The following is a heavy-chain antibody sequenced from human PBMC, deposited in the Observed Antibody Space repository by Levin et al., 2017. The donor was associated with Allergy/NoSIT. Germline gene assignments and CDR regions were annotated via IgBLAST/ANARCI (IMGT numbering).Heavy chain of an antibody. CDR2: ILYDGSNK. V-gene: IGHV3-30*18. D-gene: IGHD3-22*01. CDR3: AKHYYDSSGYYDFQH. CDR1: GFTFSSYG. J-gene: IGHJ1*01. Sequence: TGESLKISCAASGFTFSSYGMHWVRQAPGKGLEWVAVILYDGSNKYYADSVKGRFTISRDNSKNTLYLQMNSLRAEDTAVYYCAKHYYDSSGYYDFQHWGQGTLVTVSS.